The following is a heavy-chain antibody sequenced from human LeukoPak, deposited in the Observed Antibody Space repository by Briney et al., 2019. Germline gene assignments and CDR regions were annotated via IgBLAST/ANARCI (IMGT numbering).Heavy chain of an antibody. CDR2: IYYSGST. CDR1: GGSISSYY. J-gene: IGHJ4*03. V-gene: IGHV4-59*01. CDR3: ARSSRRYCGGGGCFGY. D-gene: IGHD2-15*01. Sequence: SEPLSLTCTVSGGSISSYYWSWIRQPPGKGLEWIGYIYYSGSTNYNPSLKSRVTISVDTSKNQFSLKLSSVTAADTAVYYCARSSRRYCGGGGCFGYWGQGTLVTVSS.